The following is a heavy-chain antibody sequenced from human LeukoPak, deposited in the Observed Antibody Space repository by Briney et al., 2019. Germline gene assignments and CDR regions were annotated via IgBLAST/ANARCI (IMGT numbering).Heavy chain of an antibody. CDR3: ARDRPKDDAFDI. V-gene: IGHV1-18*01. CDR1: GYTFTSYG. J-gene: IGHJ3*02. Sequence: ASVKVSCKASGYTFTSYGISWVRQAPGQGLEWMGWIGPYSGNTNYVQRLQGRVTMTTDTSTRTAYMELRSLTSDDTAVYFCARDRPKDDAFDIWGQGTLVTVSS. CDR2: IGPYSGNT.